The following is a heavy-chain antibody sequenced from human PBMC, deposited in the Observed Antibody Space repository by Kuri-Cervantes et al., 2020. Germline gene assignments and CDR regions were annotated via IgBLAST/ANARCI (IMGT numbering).Heavy chain of an antibody. V-gene: IGHV3-30*02. Sequence: GESLKISCVASGFTFNHCGMHWVRQAPGKGLEWVAVIWSDGNNKYYIDSVKGRFTISRDNSKNTLYLQMNSLRAEDTAVYYCAKDTDSDFHFDYWGQGTLVTVSS. CDR3: AKDTDSDFHFDY. D-gene: IGHD2-21*02. J-gene: IGHJ4*02. CDR1: GFTFNHCG. CDR2: IWSDGNNK.